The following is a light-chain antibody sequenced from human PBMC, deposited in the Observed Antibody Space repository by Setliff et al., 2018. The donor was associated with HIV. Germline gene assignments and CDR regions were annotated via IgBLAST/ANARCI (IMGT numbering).Light chain of an antibody. CDR1: SSDVGRYNF. CDR3: NSFTNTSGRV. CDR2: DVS. Sequence: QSVLTQPASVSGSPGQSITISCTGTSSDVGRYNFVSWYQQHPGKVPKLLISDVSNRPSGVSDRFSGSKSGNTASLTISGLRTEDEADYYCNSFTNTSGRVFGTGTKATVL. V-gene: IGLV2-14*03. J-gene: IGLJ1*01.